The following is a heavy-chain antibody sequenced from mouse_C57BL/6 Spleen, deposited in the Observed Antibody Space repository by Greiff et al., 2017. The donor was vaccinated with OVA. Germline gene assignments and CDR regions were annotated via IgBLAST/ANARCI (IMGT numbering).Heavy chain of an antibody. J-gene: IGHJ2*01. V-gene: IGHV1-82*01. CDR3: ARCLGRPHFDY. D-gene: IGHD4-1*01. CDR1: GYAFSSSW. CDR2: IYPGDGNT. Sequence: QVQLQQSGPELVKPGASVKISCKASGYAFSSSWMNWVKQRPGKGLEWIGRIYPGDGNTNYNGKFKGKATLTADKSSSTAYMQLSSLTSEDSAVYFCARCLGRPHFDYWGQGTTLTVSS.